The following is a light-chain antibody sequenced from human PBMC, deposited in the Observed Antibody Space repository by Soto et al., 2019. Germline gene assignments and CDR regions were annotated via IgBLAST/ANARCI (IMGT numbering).Light chain of an antibody. J-gene: IGKJ1*01. CDR2: KTS. CDR3: QHYKDYSWT. V-gene: IGKV1-5*03. CDR1: QSISRW. Sequence: DIHMTQSPSTLSASVGDRVTITCRASQSISRWVAWYQQKPGRAPNLLIYKTSSLATGVPSRFSGSGSGTEFTLTISSLQPDDFATYYCQHYKDYSWTFGQGTKVEVK.